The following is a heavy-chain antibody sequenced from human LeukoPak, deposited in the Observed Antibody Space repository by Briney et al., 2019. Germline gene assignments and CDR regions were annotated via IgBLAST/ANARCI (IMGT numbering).Heavy chain of an antibody. J-gene: IGHJ4*02. CDR2: IYSDNT. V-gene: IGHV3-53*01. CDR1: GFTVSSNS. Sequence: GGSLRLSCTVSGFTVSSNSMSWVRQAPGKGLEWVSFIYSDNTHYSDSVKGRFTISRDNSKNTLYLQMNSLRAEDTALYYCATYSGVHHKTFDDWGQGTLVTVSS. D-gene: IGHD1-26*01. CDR3: ATYSGVHHKTFDD.